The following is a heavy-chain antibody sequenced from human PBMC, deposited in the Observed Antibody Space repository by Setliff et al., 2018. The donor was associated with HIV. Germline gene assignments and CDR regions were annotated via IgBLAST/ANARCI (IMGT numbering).Heavy chain of an antibody. D-gene: IGHD5-18*01. CDR1: GFTFSNYW. Sequence: GGSLRLSCAASGFTFSNYWINWVRQAPGKGLEWVANIKQDGSEKSYVDSVKGRFTISRDNAKNSLYLQMNSLRAEDTAVYYCARESRRGNSYDFDYWGQGTLVTVSS. CDR3: ARESRRGNSYDFDY. J-gene: IGHJ4*02. CDR2: IKQDGSEK. V-gene: IGHV3-7*03.